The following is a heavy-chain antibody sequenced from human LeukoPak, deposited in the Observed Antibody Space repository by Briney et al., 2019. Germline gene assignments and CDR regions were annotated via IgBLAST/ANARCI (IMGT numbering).Heavy chain of an antibody. CDR2: ISYDGSNK. Sequence: GGSLRLSCAASGFTLSSYGMHGVRQAPGKGLEWVAVISYDGSNKYYADSVKGRFTISRDNSKNTLYLQMNSLRAEDTAVYYCANDEPYSSSWSGDYYGMDVWGKGTTVTVSS. J-gene: IGHJ6*04. D-gene: IGHD6-13*01. V-gene: IGHV3-30*18. CDR1: GFTLSSYG. CDR3: ANDEPYSSSWSGDYYGMDV.